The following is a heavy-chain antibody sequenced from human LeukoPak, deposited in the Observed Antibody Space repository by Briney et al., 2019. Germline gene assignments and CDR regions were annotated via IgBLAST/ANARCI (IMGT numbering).Heavy chain of an antibody. J-gene: IGHJ5*02. D-gene: IGHD3-22*01. Sequence: SETLSLTCAVYGGSFSGYYWSWIRQPPGKGLEWIGEINHSGSTNYNPSLKSRVTISVGTSKNQFSLKLSSVTAADTAVYYCARRTMIVAFDPWGQGTLVTVSP. V-gene: IGHV4-34*01. CDR2: INHSGST. CDR3: ARRTMIVAFDP. CDR1: GGSFSGYY.